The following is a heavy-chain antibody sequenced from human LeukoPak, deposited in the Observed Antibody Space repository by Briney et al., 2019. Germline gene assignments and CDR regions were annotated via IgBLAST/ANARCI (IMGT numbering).Heavy chain of an antibody. CDR3: TTVPPFNWNLDY. CDR2: IKSKTDGGTT. D-gene: IGHD1-20*01. Sequence: GGSLRLSCAASGFTFSNAWISWVRQAPGKGLEWVGRIKSKTDGGTTDYAAPVKGRFTISRDDSKNTLYLQMNSLKTEDTAVYYCTTVPPFNWNLDYWGQGTLVTVSS. V-gene: IGHV3-15*01. J-gene: IGHJ4*02. CDR1: GFTFSNAW.